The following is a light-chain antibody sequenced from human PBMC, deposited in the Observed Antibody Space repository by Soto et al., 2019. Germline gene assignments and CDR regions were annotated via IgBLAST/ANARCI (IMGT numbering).Light chain of an antibody. CDR2: LNSDGSH. Sequence: QLVLTQSPSASASLGASVKLTCALSSGHSSYAIAWHQQQPEKGPRALMKLNSDGSHTRGDGIPDRFSGSSSGAERYLTISSLQSEEEAAYYCQTWGTGILVFGGGTKVTVL. J-gene: IGLJ3*02. CDR3: QTWGTGILV. CDR1: SGHSSYA. V-gene: IGLV4-69*01.